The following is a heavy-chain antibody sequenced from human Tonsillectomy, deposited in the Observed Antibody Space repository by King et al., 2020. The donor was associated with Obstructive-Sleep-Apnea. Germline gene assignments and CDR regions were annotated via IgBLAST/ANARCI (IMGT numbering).Heavy chain of an antibody. CDR3: ATGRPDAFDF. CDR1: GITFSSYS. Sequence: MQLVQSGGGLVQPGGSLRLSCAASGITFSSYSMNWVRQAPGKGLEWGSYISSSTSNIYYADSVKGRFTISRDNAKNSLYLQMNSLRAEDTAVYYCATGRPDAFDFWGRGTMVTVSS. D-gene: IGHD6-25*01. J-gene: IGHJ3*01. CDR2: ISSSTSNI. V-gene: IGHV3-48*04.